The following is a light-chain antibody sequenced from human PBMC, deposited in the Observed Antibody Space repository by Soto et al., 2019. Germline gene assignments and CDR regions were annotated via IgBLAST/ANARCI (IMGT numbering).Light chain of an antibody. CDR1: QTISSW. CDR3: QQYYSYPIT. J-gene: IGKJ5*01. Sequence: DYQVTQSPSTLSGSVGDRVTITCRASQTISSWLAWYQQKPGKAPKLLIYAASTLQSGVPSRFSGSGSGTDFTLTISCLQSEDFATYYCQQYYSYPITFGQGTRLEI. CDR2: AAS. V-gene: IGKV1-5*01.